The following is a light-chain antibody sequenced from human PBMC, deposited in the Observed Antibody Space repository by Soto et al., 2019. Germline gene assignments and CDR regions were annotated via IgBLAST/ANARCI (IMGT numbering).Light chain of an antibody. V-gene: IGLV2-23*01. CDR2: EGN. Sequence: QSALTQPASVSESPGQSISISCGGGRNDIGTYNLVSWYQQHPGKAPKLIIYEGNKRPSGVSNRFSGSRSGNTASLTISGLQAEDEADYYCSSYAGSNNFVFGTGTKLTVL. CDR1: RNDIGTYNL. J-gene: IGLJ1*01. CDR3: SSYAGSNNFV.